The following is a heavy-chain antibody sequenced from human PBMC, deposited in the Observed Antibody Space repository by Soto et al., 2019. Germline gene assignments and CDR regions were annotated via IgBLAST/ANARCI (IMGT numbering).Heavy chain of an antibody. V-gene: IGHV1-18*01. J-gene: IGHJ5*02. CDR1: GYTFTSYG. D-gene: IGHD2-15*01. CDR2: ISAYNGNT. Sequence: ASVKVACKASGYTFTSYGISWVLQAPGQGLEWMGWISAYNGNTNYAQKLQGRVTMTTDTSTSTAYMELRSLRSDDTAVYYCARDHGYCSGGSCHNWFDPWGQGTLVTVSS. CDR3: ARDHGYCSGGSCHNWFDP.